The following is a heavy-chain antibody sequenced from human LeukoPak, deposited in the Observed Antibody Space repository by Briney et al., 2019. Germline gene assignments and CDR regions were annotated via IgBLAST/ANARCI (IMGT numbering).Heavy chain of an antibody. Sequence: SETLSLTCTVSGGSISSYYWSWIPQPPGKGLEWIGYIYYSGSTNYNPSLKSRVTISVDTSKNQFSLKLSSVTAADTAVYYCARVGYDYVWGSYRYTFDYWGQGTLVTVFS. CDR1: GGSISSYY. D-gene: IGHD3-16*02. CDR3: ARVGYDYVWGSYRYTFDY. CDR2: IYYSGST. J-gene: IGHJ4*02. V-gene: IGHV4-59*01.